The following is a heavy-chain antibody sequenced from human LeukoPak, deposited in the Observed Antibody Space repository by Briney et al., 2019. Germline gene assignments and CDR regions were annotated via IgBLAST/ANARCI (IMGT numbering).Heavy chain of an antibody. D-gene: IGHD6-19*01. Sequence: PGGSLRLSCAASGFTFSSYSMNWVRQAPGKGLEWVSSISSRSSYIYYADSVKGRFTISRDNAKNSLYLQMNSLRAEDTAVYYCARGEAVAGTGFDYWGQGTLVTVSS. J-gene: IGHJ4*02. CDR2: ISSRSSYI. CDR3: ARGEAVAGTGFDY. V-gene: IGHV3-21*01. CDR1: GFTFSSYS.